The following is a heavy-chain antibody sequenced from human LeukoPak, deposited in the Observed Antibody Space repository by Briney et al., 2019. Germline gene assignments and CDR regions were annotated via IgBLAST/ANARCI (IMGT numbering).Heavy chain of an antibody. V-gene: IGHV1-18*01. CDR1: GYTFTSYG. Sequence: APVKVSCKASGYTFTSYGISWVLQAPGQGLEWMGWISAYNGNTNYAQKLQGRVTMTTDTSTSTAYMELRSLRSDDTAVYYCARVYSSGWCFDYWGQGTLVTVSS. CDR2: ISAYNGNT. CDR3: ARVYSSGWCFDY. D-gene: IGHD6-19*01. J-gene: IGHJ4*02.